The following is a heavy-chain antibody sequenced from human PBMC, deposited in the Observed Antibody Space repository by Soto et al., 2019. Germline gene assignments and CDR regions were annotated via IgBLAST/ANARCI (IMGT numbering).Heavy chain of an antibody. Sequence: AGGSLRLSCAASGFSFSDYAMSWVRQAPGKGLEWVSVISESGGSTSYATSVRCWFPVFRDHSKISLSLRMNSLRDEDPAVYSSAYRGPCSTGLYPSIFDYWGQGXPVTVSS. CDR3: AYRGPCSTGLYPSIFDY. CDR2: ISESGGST. J-gene: IGHJ4*02. V-gene: IGHV3-23*01. D-gene: IGHD2-2*01. CDR1: GFSFSDYA.